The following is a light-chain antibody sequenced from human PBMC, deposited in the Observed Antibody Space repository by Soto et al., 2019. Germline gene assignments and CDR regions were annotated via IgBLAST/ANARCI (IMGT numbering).Light chain of an antibody. Sequence: EMVLTQFQDTLSLSPGESATLSCRASQSLSSSNLAWYQQKPGQAPRLLIYGASSRATGIPDRFSGSGSGTDFTLTISRLEPEDFAVYYCQQYGSSITFGQGTRLEI. CDR3: QQYGSSIT. CDR1: QSLSSSN. CDR2: GAS. V-gene: IGKV3-20*01. J-gene: IGKJ5*01.